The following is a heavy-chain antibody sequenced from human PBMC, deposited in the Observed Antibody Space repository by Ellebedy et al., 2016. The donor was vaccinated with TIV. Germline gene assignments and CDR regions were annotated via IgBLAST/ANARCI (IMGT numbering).Heavy chain of an antibody. CDR1: GFTFSSYG. CDR2: IWYDGSNK. V-gene: IGHV3-33*01. Sequence: GESLKISXAASGFTFSSYGMHWVRQAPGKGLEWVAVIWYDGSNKYYADSVKGRFTISRDNSKNTLYLQMNSLRAEDTAVYYCAREAYYDILTGYRYYFDYWGQGTLVTVSS. CDR3: AREAYYDILTGYRYYFDY. D-gene: IGHD3-9*01. J-gene: IGHJ4*02.